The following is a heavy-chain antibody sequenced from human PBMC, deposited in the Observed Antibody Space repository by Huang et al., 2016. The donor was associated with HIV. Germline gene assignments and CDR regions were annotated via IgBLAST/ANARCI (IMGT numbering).Heavy chain of an antibody. V-gene: IGHV4-34*01. CDR1: GGSFNTYY. J-gene: IGHJ2*01. CDR2: INRSGNT. Sequence: QVQLQQWGTGLLKPSETLSLTCAVYGGSFNTYYWGGIRQSPGKGLEWIGEINRSGNTNDNPLLKSRVTISIDTSKKQVSLKLNSVTAADTAVYYCARASPSVTDDWCFDFWGRGTLVTVSS. D-gene: IGHD2-21*02. CDR3: ARASPSVTDDWCFDF.